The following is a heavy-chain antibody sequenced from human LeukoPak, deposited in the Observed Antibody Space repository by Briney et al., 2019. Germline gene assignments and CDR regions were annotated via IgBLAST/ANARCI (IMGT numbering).Heavy chain of an antibody. J-gene: IGHJ5*02. CDR1: GGSISSGGYY. CDR2: IYYSGST. CDR3: AAQDVNWFDP. V-gene: IGHV4-31*03. D-gene: IGHD2-15*01. Sequence: SETLSLTCTVSGGSISSGGYYWSWIRQHPGKGLEWIGYIYYSGSTYYNPSLKSRVTISVDASKNQFSLKLSSVTAADTAVYYCAAQDVNWFDPWGQGTLVTVSS.